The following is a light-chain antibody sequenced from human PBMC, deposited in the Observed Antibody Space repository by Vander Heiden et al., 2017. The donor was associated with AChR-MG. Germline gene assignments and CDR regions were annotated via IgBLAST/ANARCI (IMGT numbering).Light chain of an antibody. CDR3: SSYTSSSTLV. CDR2: DVS. J-gene: IGLJ2*01. V-gene: IGLV2-14*03. Sequence: QSALTQPASVSGSPGQSITISCTGTSSDVGGYNYVSWYQQHPGNAPKLMIYDVSNRPSGVSNRFSGSKSGNTASLTISGLQAEDEADYYCSSYTSSSTLVFGGGTELTGL. CDR1: SSDVGGYNY.